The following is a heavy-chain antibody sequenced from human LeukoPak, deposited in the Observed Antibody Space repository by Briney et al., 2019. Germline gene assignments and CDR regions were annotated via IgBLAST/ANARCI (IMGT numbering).Heavy chain of an antibody. CDR2: LSSSGSTI. CDR3: ARDHYYDSSGYYPSGYYGMDV. D-gene: IGHD3-22*01. CDR1: GFTFSDYY. Sequence: GGSLRLSCAASGFTFSDYYMSWIRQAPGKGLEWVSYLSSSGSTIYYADSVKGRFTISRDNAKNSLYLQMNSLRAEDTAVYYCARDHYYDSSGYYPSGYYGMDVWGQGTTVTVSS. V-gene: IGHV3-11*01. J-gene: IGHJ6*02.